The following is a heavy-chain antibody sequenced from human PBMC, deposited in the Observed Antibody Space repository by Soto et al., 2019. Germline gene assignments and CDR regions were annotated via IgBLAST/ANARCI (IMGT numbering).Heavy chain of an antibody. J-gene: IGHJ4*02. Sequence: SETLSLTCTVSGGSISSSSYYWGWIRQPPGKGLEWIGSIYYSGSTYYNPSLKSRVTISVDTSKNQFSLKLSSVTAADTAVYYCARPRIAAAGTNHYFDYWGQGTLVTVSS. CDR2: IYYSGST. D-gene: IGHD6-13*01. CDR3: ARPRIAAAGTNHYFDY. CDR1: GGSISSSSYY. V-gene: IGHV4-39*01.